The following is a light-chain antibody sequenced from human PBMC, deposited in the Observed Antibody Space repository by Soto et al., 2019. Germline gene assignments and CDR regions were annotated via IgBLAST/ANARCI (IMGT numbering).Light chain of an antibody. V-gene: IGKV1-5*03. J-gene: IGKJ5*01. CDR2: KAS. CDR1: QTISSW. Sequence: DIQMTQSPSTLSGSVGDRFTMTCRASQTISSWLAWYQQKPGKAPKLLIYKASTLKSGVPSRFSGSGSGTEFTLTIDRLQSDDFATYYCQHSSSDLITFGQGTRLEI. CDR3: QHSSSDLIT.